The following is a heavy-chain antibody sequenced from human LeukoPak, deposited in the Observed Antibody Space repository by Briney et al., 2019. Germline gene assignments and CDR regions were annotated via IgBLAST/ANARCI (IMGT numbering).Heavy chain of an antibody. CDR3: ARDMDYGEAFDI. J-gene: IGHJ3*02. Sequence: SETLSLTCTVSGGSMSSGSYYWSWIRQPAGKGLEWIGRIYTSGSTNYNPSLKSRVTISVDTSKNQFSLKLSSVTAADTAVYYCARDMDYGEAFDIWGQGTMVTVSS. D-gene: IGHD4-17*01. CDR2: IYTSGST. CDR1: GGSMSSGSYY. V-gene: IGHV4-61*02.